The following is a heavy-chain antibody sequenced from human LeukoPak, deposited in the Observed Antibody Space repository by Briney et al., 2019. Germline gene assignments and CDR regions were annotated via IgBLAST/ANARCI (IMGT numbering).Heavy chain of an antibody. D-gene: IGHD3-3*01. Sequence: GESLKISCKGSGFSFTSYWIGWVRQMPGKGLEWMGIIYPGDSDTRYSPSFQGQVTISADKSSNTAYPQWSSLKASDTAMYYCARSFNYDFWSGGYWGQGTLVTVSS. CDR2: IYPGDSDT. CDR1: GFSFTSYW. J-gene: IGHJ4*02. V-gene: IGHV5-51*01. CDR3: ARSFNYDFWSGGY.